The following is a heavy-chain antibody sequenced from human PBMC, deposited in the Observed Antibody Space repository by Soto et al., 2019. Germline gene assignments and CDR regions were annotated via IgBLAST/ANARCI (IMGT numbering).Heavy chain of an antibody. CDR3: AGEHDSWIHYSFDN. CDR1: GYSFSSYA. Sequence: ASVKVSCKASGYSFSSYAIQWVRQAPGQSLEWLGWINVGNGNTKYSQKLQGRVTITRDTSANTAYMELRSLRSEDTAVYYCAGEHDSWIHYSFDNWGQGTLVTVSS. J-gene: IGHJ4*02. D-gene: IGHD3-3*01. CDR2: INVGNGNT. V-gene: IGHV1-3*01.